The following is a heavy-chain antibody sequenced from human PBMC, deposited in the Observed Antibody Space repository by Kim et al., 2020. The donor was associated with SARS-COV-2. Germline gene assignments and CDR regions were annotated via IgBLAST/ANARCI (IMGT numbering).Heavy chain of an antibody. CDR2: INCRWST. V-gene: IGHV4-39*01. J-gene: IGHJ4*02. D-gene: IGHD3-10*01. Sequence: SETLSLTCTGSGGSISSSIYYWGWIRQPPGKGLDWIWSINCRWSTYYNPSLNSRVTISGDTSMIHFSLKLSSVTAADTAVYYCARLDYYGSGSFFFDYWGQGNHVSVSS. CDR1: GGSISSSIYY. CDR3: ARLDYYGSGSFFFDY.